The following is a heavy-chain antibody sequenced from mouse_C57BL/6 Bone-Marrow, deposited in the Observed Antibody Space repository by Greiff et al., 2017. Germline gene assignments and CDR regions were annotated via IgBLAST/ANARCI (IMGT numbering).Heavy chain of an antibody. CDR3: ARGLTAPWYFDV. J-gene: IGHJ1*03. CDR2: IRNKANGYTT. V-gene: IGHV7-3*01. CDR1: GFTFTDYY. Sequence: EVQVVESGGGLVQPGGSLSLSCAASGFTFTDYYMSWVRQPPGKALEWLGFIRNKANGYTTEYSASVKGRFTISRDNSQSILYLQMNALRAEDSATYYCARGLTAPWYFDVWGTGTTVTVSS. D-gene: IGHD1-2*01.